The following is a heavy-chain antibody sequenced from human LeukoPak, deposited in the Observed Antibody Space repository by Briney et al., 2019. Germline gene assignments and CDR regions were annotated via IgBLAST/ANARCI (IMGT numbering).Heavy chain of an antibody. CDR2: NGASGSPM. J-gene: IGHJ4*02. CDR3: ASGAQSDF. V-gene: IGHV3-48*03. D-gene: IGHD1-26*01. Sequence: PGESLRLSCVASGFPFSNYEMNWVRQAPGKGLEWVSYNGASGSPMYYADSVKGRFTVSRDNAKDSLFLQVNSLRAEDTAVYYCASGAQSDFWGQGTLVTVSS. CDR1: GFPFSNYE.